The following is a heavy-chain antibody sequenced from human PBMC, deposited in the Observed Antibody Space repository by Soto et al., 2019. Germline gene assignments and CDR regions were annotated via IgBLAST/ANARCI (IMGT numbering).Heavy chain of an antibody. Sequence: QVQLVQSGAEVKKSGASVKVACKASGFSFIGYYIHWVRQAPGQGLEWMGWIIPNSGGTNYAQKFQGRVTRTGDTSISTAYMELSRLTPDDTAVYYCARGPLHSTNWYTWFDPWGQGTLVTVSS. CDR3: ARGPLHSTNWYTWFDP. CDR2: IIPNSGGT. J-gene: IGHJ5*02. V-gene: IGHV1-2*02. D-gene: IGHD6-13*01. CDR1: GFSFIGYY.